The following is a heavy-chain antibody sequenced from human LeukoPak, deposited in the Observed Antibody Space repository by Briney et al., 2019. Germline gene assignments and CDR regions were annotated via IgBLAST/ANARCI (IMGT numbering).Heavy chain of an antibody. CDR1: VRLMSICY. Sequence: ETLSLTCTVSVRLMSICYWSWLRHPPGKGREWIAYISDIGSINYNPSLKSRVTISLDTSKNQFSLKLSSVTAADTAVYYCAGHHPRNTVDFWGQGTLVTVSS. CDR3: AGHHPRNTVDF. CDR2: ISDIGSI. V-gene: IGHV4-59*08. D-gene: IGHD2-8*02. J-gene: IGHJ4*02.